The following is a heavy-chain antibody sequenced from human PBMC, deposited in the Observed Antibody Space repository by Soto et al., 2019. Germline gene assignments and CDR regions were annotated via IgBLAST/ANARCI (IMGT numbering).Heavy chain of an antibody. Sequence: QVQLVESGGGVVQPGRSLRLSCVASGFTFNTYAMHWVRQAPGKGLEWVAVISYDGSNKYYADSVKGRFTISRDNSTNTLYLQMNSLRAEDTAVYYCARVSRAMIVVVITVSIEYWGQGTLVTVSS. CDR3: ARVSRAMIVVVITVSIEY. D-gene: IGHD3-22*01. J-gene: IGHJ4*02. V-gene: IGHV3-30-3*01. CDR1: GFTFNTYA. CDR2: ISYDGSNK.